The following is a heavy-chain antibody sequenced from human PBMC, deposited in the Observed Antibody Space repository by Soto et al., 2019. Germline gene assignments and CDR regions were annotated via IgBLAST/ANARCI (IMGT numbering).Heavy chain of an antibody. CDR3: ATQRNYDFWSGYYGALDY. J-gene: IGHJ4*02. D-gene: IGHD3-3*01. CDR1: GGTFSTYT. V-gene: IGHV1-69*02. Sequence: SVKVSCEACGGTFSTYTITWVRQAPGQGLEWMGRIIPIIGIINYAQKFQGRVTITADKFTGTAYMELTRLRSDDTAVYYCATQRNYDFWSGYYGALDYWGQGTLVTVS. CDR2: IIPIIGII.